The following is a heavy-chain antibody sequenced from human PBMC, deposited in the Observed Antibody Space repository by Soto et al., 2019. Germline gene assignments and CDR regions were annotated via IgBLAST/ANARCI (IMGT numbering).Heavy chain of an antibody. J-gene: IGHJ4*02. CDR3: AKDATRTSGSYYFDY. D-gene: IGHD6-19*01. V-gene: IGHV3-23*01. CDR2: NEYTGGTT. Sequence: LSCAASGLTFNMLSRGWVQKAPETGMAWVSVNEYTGGTTYYTDSVKGRFIISRDNSKKILYLQMNSLRTEDTAIYYCAKDATRTSGSYYFDYWGRGSLVTVSS. CDR1: GLTFNMLS.